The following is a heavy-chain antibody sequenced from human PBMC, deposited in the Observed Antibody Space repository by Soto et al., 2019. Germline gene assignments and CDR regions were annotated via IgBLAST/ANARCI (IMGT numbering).Heavy chain of an antibody. J-gene: IGHJ4*02. CDR1: GGSISSGDYY. V-gene: IGHV4-30-4*01. D-gene: IGHD4-17*01. CDR2: IYYSGST. Sequence: SETLSLTCTVSGGSISSGDYYWSWIRQPPGKGLEWIGYIYYSGSTYYNPSLKSRVTISVDTSKNRFSLKLSSVTAADTAVYYCAIVSRRLRYIDYWGQGTLVTVSS. CDR3: AIVSRRLRYIDY.